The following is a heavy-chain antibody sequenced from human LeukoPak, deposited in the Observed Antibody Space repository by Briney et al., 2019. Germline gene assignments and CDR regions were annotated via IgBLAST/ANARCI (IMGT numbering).Heavy chain of an antibody. V-gene: IGHV4-38-2*02. J-gene: IGHJ4*02. CDR3: ARAPPNLLWFGEFPW. Sequence: SETLSLTCTVSGYSISSGYYWGWIRQPPGKGLEWIGSIYHSGSTYYNPSLKSRVTISVDTSKNQFSLKLSSVTAADTAVYYCARAPPNLLWFGEFPWWGQGTLVTVSS. CDR2: IYHSGST. CDR1: GYSISSGYY. D-gene: IGHD3-10*01.